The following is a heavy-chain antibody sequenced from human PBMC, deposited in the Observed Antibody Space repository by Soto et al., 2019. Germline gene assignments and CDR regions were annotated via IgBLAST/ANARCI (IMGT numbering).Heavy chain of an antibody. J-gene: IGHJ6*02. CDR2: LIPIFGTA. D-gene: IGHD6-6*01. CDR3: ARTYSSASWGRYYYYYYGMDV. V-gene: IGHV1-69*13. CDR1: GDTFYNYA. Sequence: VKVSCKASGDTFYNYAISWVRQAPGRGLEWMGGLIPIFGTANYAHKFQGRVTITADESASTAYMELSSVRSEDTAVYYCARTYSSASWGRYYYYYYGMDVWGQGTTVTISS.